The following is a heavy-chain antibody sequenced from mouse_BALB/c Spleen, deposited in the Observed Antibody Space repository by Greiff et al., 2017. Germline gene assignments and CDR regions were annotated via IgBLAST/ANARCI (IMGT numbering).Heavy chain of an antibody. J-gene: IGHJ4*01. D-gene: IGHD2-10*02. CDR3: TRRKYGTSYAMDY. CDR1: GFTFSNYW. Sequence: EVKLEESGGGLVQPGGSMKLSCVASGFTFSNYWMNWVRQSPEKGLEWVAEIRLKSNNYATHYAESVKGRFTISRDDSKSSVYLQMNNLRAEDTGIYYCTRRKYGTSYAMDYWGQGTSVTVSS. V-gene: IGHV6-6*02. CDR2: IRLKSNNYAT.